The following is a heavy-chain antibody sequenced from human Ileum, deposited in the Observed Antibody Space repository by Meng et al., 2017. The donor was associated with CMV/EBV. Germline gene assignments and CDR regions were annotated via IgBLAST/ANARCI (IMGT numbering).Heavy chain of an antibody. D-gene: IGHD4-17*01. CDR2: INVSGGDT. V-gene: IGHV3-23*01. CDR3: AKDPYADHEGQIGYFFDY. CDR1: GFTFSRHY. Sequence: GESLKISCAASGFTFSRHYMNWVRQAPGKGLEYVSGINVSGGDTYYADSAKGRFTISRDNSKNTLYLQMHSLRAEDTAVYYCAKDPYADHEGQIGYFFDYWGLGILVTVSS. J-gene: IGHJ4*02.